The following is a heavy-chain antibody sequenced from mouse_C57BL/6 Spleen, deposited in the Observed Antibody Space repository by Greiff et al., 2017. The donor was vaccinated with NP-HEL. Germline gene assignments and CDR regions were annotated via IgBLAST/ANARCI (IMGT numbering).Heavy chain of an antibody. D-gene: IGHD2-5*01. CDR1: GFTFSDYG. CDR2: ISSGSSTS. V-gene: IGHV5-17*01. Sequence: EVMLVESGGGLVKPGGSLKLSCAASGFTFSDYGMHWVRQAPEKGLEWVAYISSGSSTSYYADTVKGRVTISRDNAKNTLFLQMTSLRSEDTAMYYCARDYSNLRWYFDVWGTGTTVTISS. CDR3: ARDYSNLRWYFDV. J-gene: IGHJ1*03.